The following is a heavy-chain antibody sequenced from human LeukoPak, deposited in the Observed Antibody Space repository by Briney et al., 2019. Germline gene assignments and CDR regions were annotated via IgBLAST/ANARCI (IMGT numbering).Heavy chain of an antibody. D-gene: IGHD1-26*01. Sequence: PSETLSLTCTVSGGSISSSGYYWGWIRQPPGKGLEWIASIYHSGSTYYNPSLKSRATISVDTSKNQLSLKLSSLTAADTAVYYCARHEYSGSYYGLSWFDPWGQGTLVTVSS. CDR3: ARHEYSGSYYGLSWFDP. CDR2: IYHSGST. CDR1: GGSISSSGYY. V-gene: IGHV4-39*01. J-gene: IGHJ5*02.